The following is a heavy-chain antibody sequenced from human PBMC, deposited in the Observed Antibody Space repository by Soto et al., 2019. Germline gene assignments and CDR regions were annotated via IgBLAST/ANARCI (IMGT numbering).Heavy chain of an antibody. CDR1: GFTFSRHT. Sequence: QVQLVESGGGVVQPGRSLRLSCADSGFTFSRHTMHWVRQAPGKGLEWVAAISDDGSNTYYADSVKGRFTISRDNSKNTLDLQMNSRSSEDTAVHHCAIEVYYDIWSGFNTHPYYFDDWGQGTLVTVSS. CDR3: AIEVYYDIWSGFNTHPYYFDD. D-gene: IGHD3-3*01. V-gene: IGHV3-30-3*01. CDR2: ISDDGSNT. J-gene: IGHJ4*02.